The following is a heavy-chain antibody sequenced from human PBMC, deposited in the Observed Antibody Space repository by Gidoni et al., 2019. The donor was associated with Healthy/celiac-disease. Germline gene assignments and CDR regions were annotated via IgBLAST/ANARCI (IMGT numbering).Heavy chain of an antibody. J-gene: IGHJ4*02. V-gene: IGHV3-9*01. CDR2: SSWNSGSI. Sequence: EVQLVESGGGLVQPGRSLRLSCAASGFTFDRYAMLWVREAPGKGLEWVSGSSWNSGSIGYADSVKGRFTISRDNAKNSLDLQMNSLRAEDTALYYCAKDRRGDGYNPHFDYWGQGTLVTVSS. D-gene: IGHD5-12*01. CDR1: GFTFDRYA. CDR3: AKDRRGDGYNPHFDY.